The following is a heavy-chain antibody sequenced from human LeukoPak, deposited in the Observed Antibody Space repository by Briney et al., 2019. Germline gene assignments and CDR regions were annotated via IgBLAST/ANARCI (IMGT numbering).Heavy chain of an antibody. V-gene: IGHV3-30*03. D-gene: IGHD6-19*01. CDR1: GFTFSSYG. Sequence: PGRSLRLSCAASGFTFSSYGMHWVRQAPGKGLEWVAVISYDGSNKYYADSVKGRFTISRDNSKNTLYLQMNSLRAEDTAVYYCASEVVAGTRAFDYWGQGTLVTVSS. J-gene: IGHJ4*02. CDR3: ASEVVAGTRAFDY. CDR2: ISYDGSNK.